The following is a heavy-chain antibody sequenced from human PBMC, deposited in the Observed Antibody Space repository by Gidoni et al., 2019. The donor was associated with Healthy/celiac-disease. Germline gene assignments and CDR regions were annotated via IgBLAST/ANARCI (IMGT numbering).Heavy chain of an antibody. J-gene: IGHJ5*02. CDR1: GGSISSYY. V-gene: IGHV4-4*07. CDR2: IYTSGST. Sequence: QVQLQESGPGLVTPSETLSLTCTVSGGSISSYYWSWIRQPAGEGLEWIGRIYTSGSTNYNPSLKSRVTMSVDTPKNQFSLKLSSVTAAETAVYYCARVAARPRDLNWFDPWGQGTLVTVSS. CDR3: ARVAARPRDLNWFDP. D-gene: IGHD6-6*01.